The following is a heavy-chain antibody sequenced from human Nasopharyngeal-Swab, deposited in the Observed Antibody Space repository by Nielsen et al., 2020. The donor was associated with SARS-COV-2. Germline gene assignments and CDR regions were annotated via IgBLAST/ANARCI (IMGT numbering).Heavy chain of an antibody. J-gene: IGHJ4*02. CDR3: ARDVKIHITGTFDY. CDR1: GYTFTSYG. CDR2: ISAYNGNT. Sequence: ASVKVSCNASGYTFTSYGISWVRQAPGQGLEWMGWISAYNGNTNYAQKLQGRVTMTTDTSTSTAYMELRSLRSDDTAVYYCARDVKIHITGTFDYWGQGTLVTVSS. V-gene: IGHV1-18*01. D-gene: IGHD1-20*01.